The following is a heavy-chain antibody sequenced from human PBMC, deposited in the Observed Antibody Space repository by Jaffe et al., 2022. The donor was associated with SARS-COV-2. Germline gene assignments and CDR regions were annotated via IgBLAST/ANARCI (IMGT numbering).Heavy chain of an antibody. D-gene: IGHD3-22*01. CDR3: ARRIYDSSGYYWKEDFFDY. CDR2: IIPIFGTA. CDR1: GGTFSSYA. V-gene: IGHV1-69*01. Sequence: QVQLVQSGAEVKKPGSSVKVSCKASGGTFSSYAISWVRQAPGQGLEWMGGIIPIFGTANYAQKFQGRVTITADESTSTAYMELSSLRSEDTAVYYCARRIYDSSGYYWKEDFFDYWGQGTLVTVSS. J-gene: IGHJ4*02.